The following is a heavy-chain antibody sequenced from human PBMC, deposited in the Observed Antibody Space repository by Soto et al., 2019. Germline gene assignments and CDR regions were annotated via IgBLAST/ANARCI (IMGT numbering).Heavy chain of an antibody. CDR2: IYSGGST. CDR3: ARDPGLWKGYYYYYYGMDV. J-gene: IGHJ6*02. D-gene: IGHD3-16*01. CDR1: GFTVSSNY. Sequence: EVQLVESGGGLIQPGGSLRLSCAASGFTVSSNYMSWVRQAPGKGLEWVSVIYSGGSTYYADSVKGRFTISRDNSKNTLCLQMNSLRAEDTAVYYCARDPGLWKGYYYYYYGMDVWGQGTTVTVSS. V-gene: IGHV3-53*01.